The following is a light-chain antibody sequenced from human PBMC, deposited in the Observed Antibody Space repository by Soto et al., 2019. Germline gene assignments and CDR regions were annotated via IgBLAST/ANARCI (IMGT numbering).Light chain of an antibody. CDR2: GAT. J-gene: IGKJ4*01. CDR3: QQYGSSLGVT. CDR1: QSVSSSS. Sequence: ELVLTQSPGTLSLSPGERATLSCRASQSVSSSSLAWYQQKPGQAPRLLIYGATSRATGIPDRFSGSGSGKDFTLTISRLEPEYFAVYYCQQYGSSLGVTFGGGTKVDIK. V-gene: IGKV3-20*01.